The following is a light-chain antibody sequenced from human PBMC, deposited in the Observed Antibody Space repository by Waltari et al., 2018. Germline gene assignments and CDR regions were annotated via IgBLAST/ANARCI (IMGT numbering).Light chain of an antibody. V-gene: IGLV3-19*01. J-gene: IGLJ2*01. CDR2: GKD. CDR1: SLRSYD. Sequence: SSELTQDPAVSVALGQTVRITCQGDSLRSYDASWYQQKPGQAPTLVIYGKDNRPSGIPDRFSGSTSGNTASLTITGSQAEDEADYYCHSRVVSNVRGAFGGGTKLTVL. CDR3: HSRVVSNVRGA.